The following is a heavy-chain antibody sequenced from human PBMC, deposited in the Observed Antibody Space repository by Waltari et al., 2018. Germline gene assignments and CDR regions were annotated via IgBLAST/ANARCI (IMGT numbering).Heavy chain of an antibody. D-gene: IGHD3-10*01. Sequence: EVQLVESGGGLVQPGGSLRLSCAASEFTFSRYRMNWVRKAPGKGLGWVSYNSSRGSTIYYADSVKGRFNISRDNAKNSLYLQMNSLRDEDTAVYYCARENYYGSGTYPMDVWGKGTTVTVSS. CDR2: NSSRGSTI. CDR1: EFTFSRYR. V-gene: IGHV3-48*02. CDR3: ARENYYGSGTYPMDV. J-gene: IGHJ6*04.